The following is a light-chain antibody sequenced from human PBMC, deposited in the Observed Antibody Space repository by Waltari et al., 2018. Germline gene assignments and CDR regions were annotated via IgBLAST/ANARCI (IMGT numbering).Light chain of an antibody. CDR2: GAS. J-gene: IGKJ1*01. CDR1: QSVSSN. Sequence: EIVMTQSPATLSVSPGERATLSFRASQSVSSNLAWYQQKPGQAPRLLIYGASTRATGIPARFSGSGSGTEFTLTISSLQSEDFAVHYCQQYNNWPRTFGQGTKVEIK. CDR3: QQYNNWPRT. V-gene: IGKV3-15*01.